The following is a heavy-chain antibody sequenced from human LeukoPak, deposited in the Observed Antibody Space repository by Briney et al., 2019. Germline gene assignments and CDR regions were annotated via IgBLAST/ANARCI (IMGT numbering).Heavy chain of an antibody. CDR2: IYYSGST. CDR3: ARHGIAAAGTYFDY. J-gene: IGHJ4*02. Sequence: PSETLSLTCAVSGGSISSNWWSWVRQPPGKGLEWIGSIYYSGSTYYNPSLKSRVTISVDTSKNQFSLKLSSVTAADTAVYYCARHGIAAAGTYFDYWGQGTLVTVSS. CDR1: GGSISSNW. V-gene: IGHV4-39*01. D-gene: IGHD6-13*01.